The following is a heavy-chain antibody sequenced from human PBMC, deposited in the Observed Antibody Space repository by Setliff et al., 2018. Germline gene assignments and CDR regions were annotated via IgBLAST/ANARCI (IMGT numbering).Heavy chain of an antibody. J-gene: IGHJ4*02. CDR3: ARDHGRITMVRGVL. CDR2: IYHSGST. V-gene: IGHV4-38-2*02. CDR1: GYSISSGYY. Sequence: SETLSLTCAVSGYSISSGYYWGWIRQPPGKGLEWIGSIYHSGSTYYNPSLKSRVTISVDTSKNQFSLKLSSVTAADTAVYYCARDHGRITMVRGVLWGQGTLVTVPQ. D-gene: IGHD3-10*01.